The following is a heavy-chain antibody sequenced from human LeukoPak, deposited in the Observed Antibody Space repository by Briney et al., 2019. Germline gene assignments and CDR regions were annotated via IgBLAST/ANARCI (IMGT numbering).Heavy chain of an antibody. J-gene: IGHJ4*02. Sequence: GGSLRLSCAASGFTFSSYGMHWVRQAPGKGLEWVAVISYDGSNKYYADSVKGRFTISRDNSKNTLYLQMNSLRAEDTAVYYCAKHPNWGSHYYFDYWGQGTLVTVSS. CDR2: ISYDGSNK. CDR3: AKHPNWGSHYYFDY. CDR1: GFTFSSYG. D-gene: IGHD7-27*01. V-gene: IGHV3-30*18.